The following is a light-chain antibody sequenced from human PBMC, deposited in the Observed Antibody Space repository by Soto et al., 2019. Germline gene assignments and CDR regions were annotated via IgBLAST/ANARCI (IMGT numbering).Light chain of an antibody. CDR1: QGISSA. V-gene: IGKV1-13*02. Sequence: IQMTQSPSTLSASVGDRVTITCRASQGISSALAWYQQRPGKAPQLLIYDASSLESGVPSRFSGRGSGTEFTLTISSPQPEDLATYYCQQFNSYPAITFGQGTRLEIK. J-gene: IGKJ5*01. CDR2: DAS. CDR3: QQFNSYPAIT.